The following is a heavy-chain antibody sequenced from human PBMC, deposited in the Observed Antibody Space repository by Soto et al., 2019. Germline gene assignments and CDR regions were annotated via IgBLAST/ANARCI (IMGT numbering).Heavy chain of an antibody. CDR3: ARGGSGSGFDY. J-gene: IGHJ4*02. V-gene: IGHV1-18*04. D-gene: IGHD3-10*01. CDR2: ISGNNGNT. CDR1: GYTFTTYD. Sequence: QVQLVQSGAEVQKPGASVKVSCKASGYTFTTYDISWVRQAPGQGLEWMGWISGNNGNTNYAQKLQGRVTMTRDTSTSTAYMDLGSLRSDDTAVYYCARGGSGSGFDYWGQGTLVTVSS.